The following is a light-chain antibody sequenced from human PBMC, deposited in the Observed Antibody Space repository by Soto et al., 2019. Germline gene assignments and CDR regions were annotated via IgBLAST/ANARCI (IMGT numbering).Light chain of an antibody. CDR3: QQYNDYSPRT. CDR1: QFISIW. V-gene: IGKV1-5*03. J-gene: IGKJ1*01. CDR2: KAS. Sequence: DIQMTQSPSTLSGSVGDRVTITCRASQFISIWLAWYQQKPGKAPKLLMYKASSLESGVPSRFSGSGSGTEFTLTISSLQPDDFAAYYCQQYNDYSPRTFGQGTKVEIK.